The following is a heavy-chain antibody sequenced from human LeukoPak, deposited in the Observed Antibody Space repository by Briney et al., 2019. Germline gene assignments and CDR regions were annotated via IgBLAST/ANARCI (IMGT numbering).Heavy chain of an antibody. Sequence: KPGGSLRLSCAASGFTFSGYYMSWIRQAPGKGLEWVSYISSSGSTIYYADSVKGRFTISRDNAKNSLYLQMNSLRAEDTAVYYCARDRSSSLPHDAFDIWGQGTMVTVSS. CDR2: ISSSGSTI. CDR1: GFTFSGYY. D-gene: IGHD6-13*01. V-gene: IGHV3-11*01. CDR3: ARDRSSSLPHDAFDI. J-gene: IGHJ3*02.